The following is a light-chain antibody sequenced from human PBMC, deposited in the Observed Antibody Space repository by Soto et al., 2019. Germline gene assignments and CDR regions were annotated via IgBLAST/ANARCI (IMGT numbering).Light chain of an antibody. J-gene: IGKJ4*01. CDR1: QGISKP. V-gene: IGKV1-27*01. Sequence: DIPMTQSPSSLSASLGDRVTITCRASQGISKPLAWYQQKPGKSPRLLVYGTSSLQPGVPSRFSGSGSGTDFTLTISSLQPEDVATYYCQSYNSAPLVGGGTKVEIK. CDR2: GTS. CDR3: QSYNSAPL.